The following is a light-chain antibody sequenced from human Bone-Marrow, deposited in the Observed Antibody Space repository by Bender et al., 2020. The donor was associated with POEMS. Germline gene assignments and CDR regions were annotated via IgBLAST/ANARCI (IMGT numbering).Light chain of an antibody. J-gene: IGLJ3*02. CDR3: CSYAGRNTLV. CDR1: SSNIGSDS. V-gene: IGLV1-44*01. Sequence: QSVLTQPPSASGTPGQRVTISCSGSSSNIGSDSVYWYQQLPGAAPKLLIYSSHRRPSEVPDRFSGSRSGTSASLAISGLQSEDEADYYCCSYAGRNTLVFGGGTKLTVL. CDR2: SSH.